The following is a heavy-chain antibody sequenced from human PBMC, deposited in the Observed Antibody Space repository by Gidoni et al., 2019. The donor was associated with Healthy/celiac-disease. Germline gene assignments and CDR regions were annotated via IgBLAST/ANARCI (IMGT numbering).Heavy chain of an antibody. V-gene: IGHV4-59*01. CDR1: GGSISSYY. D-gene: IGHD2-15*01. CDR3: ARRRYCSGGSCYSDWFDP. J-gene: IGHJ5*02. CDR2: IYYSGST. Sequence: QVQLQESGPGLVKPSETLSLTCTGAGGSISSYYWSWIRQPPGKGLEWIGYIYYSGSTNYNPSLKSRVTISVDTSKNQFSLKLSSVTAADTAVYYCARRRYCSGGSCYSDWFDPRGQGTLVTVSS.